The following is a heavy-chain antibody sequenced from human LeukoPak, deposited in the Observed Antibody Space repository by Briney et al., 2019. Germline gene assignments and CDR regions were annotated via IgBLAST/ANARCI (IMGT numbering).Heavy chain of an antibody. CDR3: AKRGVVIRVFLVGFHKEAYYFDS. CDR1: GITLSNYG. CDR2: ISGSAGGT. Sequence: GGSLRLSCAASGITLSNYGMSWVRQAPGKGLEWVAGISGSAGGTNYADSVRGRFTISRDNAKNTLYLQMNSLRADDTAVYFCAKRGVVIRVFLVGFHKEAYYFDSWGQGALVSVSS. D-gene: IGHD3-10*01. J-gene: IGHJ4*02. V-gene: IGHV3-23*01.